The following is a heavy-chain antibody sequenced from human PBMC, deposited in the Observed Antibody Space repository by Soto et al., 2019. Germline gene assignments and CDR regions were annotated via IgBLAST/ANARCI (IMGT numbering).Heavy chain of an antibody. CDR2: ISYDGSNK. J-gene: IGHJ4*02. CDR1: GFTFSSYG. Sequence: QVQLVESGGGVVQPGRSLRLSCAASGFTFSSYGMHWVRQAPGKGLEWVAVISYDGSNKYYADSVKGRFTISRDNSKNTLYLQMNSLRAEDTAVYYCAVGRGPWYSSGWTFDYWGQGTLVTVSS. D-gene: IGHD6-19*01. V-gene: IGHV3-30*03. CDR3: AVGRGPWYSSGWTFDY.